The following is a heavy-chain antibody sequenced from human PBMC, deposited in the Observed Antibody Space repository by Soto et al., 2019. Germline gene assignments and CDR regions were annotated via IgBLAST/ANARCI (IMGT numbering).Heavy chain of an antibody. CDR1: GYSFTSYW. D-gene: IGHD2-15*01. V-gene: IGHV5-51*01. CDR2: IYPGDSDT. CDR3: ARHAPHCSGGSCYFFY. Sequence: PGESLKISCKGSGYSFTSYWIGWVRQMPGKGLEWMGIIYPGDSDTRYSPSFQGQVTISADKSISTAYLQWSSLKASDTAMYYCARHAPHCSGGSCYFFYWGQGTLVTVSS. J-gene: IGHJ4*02.